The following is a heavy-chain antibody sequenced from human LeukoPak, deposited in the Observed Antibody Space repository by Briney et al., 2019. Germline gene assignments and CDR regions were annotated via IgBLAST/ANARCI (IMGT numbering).Heavy chain of an antibody. CDR2: ISDGGSRT. V-gene: IGHV3-23*01. J-gene: IGHJ4*02. D-gene: IGHD7-27*01. CDR1: GFSFSSYA. Sequence: PGGSLRLSCAASGFSFSSYAVSWVRQAPGRGLEWVSGISDGGSRTYYADSVKGRFTISRDDSKNTLYLQMNSLRAEDTAVYYCAKVQLGIGGDYWGQGTLVTVSS. CDR3: AKVQLGIGGDY.